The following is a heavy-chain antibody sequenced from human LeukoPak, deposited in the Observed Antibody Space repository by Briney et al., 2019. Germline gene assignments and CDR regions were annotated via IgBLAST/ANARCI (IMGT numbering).Heavy chain of an antibody. CDR2: ISGFGGGNT. D-gene: IGHD7-27*01. CDR3: ARLLEGELGLEDY. Sequence: PGGSLRLSCEASGFTFTTYAMSWVRQAPVKGLEWVSTISGFGGGNTYYADSVKGRFTISRDNSKSTVYLQMNSLRAEDTAVYYCARLLEGELGLEDYWGQGTLVTVSS. V-gene: IGHV3-23*01. J-gene: IGHJ4*02. CDR1: GFTFTTYA.